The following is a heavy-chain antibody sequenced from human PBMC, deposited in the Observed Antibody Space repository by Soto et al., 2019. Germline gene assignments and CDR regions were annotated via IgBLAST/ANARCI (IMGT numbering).Heavy chain of an antibody. Sequence: QVQLQESGPGLVKPSQTLSLTCTVSGDSINSGGYHWSWIRQHPGKGLEWIGYIYYSGSTCYNPSLEGRVTIAMDTSENQFSLKLSSVTAADTAFYYCARDRGDYCSGGSCYRHWYFDLWGRGSLVTVSS. V-gene: IGHV4-31*03. CDR3: ARDRGDYCSGGSCYRHWYFDL. CDR2: IYYSGST. D-gene: IGHD2-15*01. J-gene: IGHJ2*01. CDR1: GDSINSGGYH.